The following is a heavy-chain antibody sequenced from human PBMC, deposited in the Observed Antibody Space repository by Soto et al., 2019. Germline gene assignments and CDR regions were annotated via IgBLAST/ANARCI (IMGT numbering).Heavy chain of an antibody. J-gene: IGHJ4*02. CDR3: ARDVFDSSGYYLYSFDY. CDR1: GFTFSAYR. Sequence: PGGSLRLSCAASGFTFSAYRMNWVRQTPGKGLEWVSSITSRSLYIYYADSVKGRFTISRDDAKNSLYLQMNSLRAEDTAVYYCARDVFDSSGYYLYSFDYWGQGALVTVSS. V-gene: IGHV3-21*01. CDR2: ITSRSLYI. D-gene: IGHD3-22*01.